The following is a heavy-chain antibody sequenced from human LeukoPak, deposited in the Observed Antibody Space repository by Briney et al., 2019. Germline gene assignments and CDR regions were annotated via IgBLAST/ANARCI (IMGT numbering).Heavy chain of an antibody. CDR1: GFTFSAYS. D-gene: IGHD2-15*01. CDR2: ISSSGNNI. V-gene: IGHV3-21*01. Sequence: PGGSLRLSCAASGFTFSAYSMNWVRLAPGKGLEWVSLISSSGNNIYHADSVKGRFTISRDNAKNSLYLQMNSLRAEGTAIYYCARADCSGGSCYYYYYYGLDVWGQGTTVTVSS. CDR3: ARADCSGGSCYYYYYYGLDV. J-gene: IGHJ6*02.